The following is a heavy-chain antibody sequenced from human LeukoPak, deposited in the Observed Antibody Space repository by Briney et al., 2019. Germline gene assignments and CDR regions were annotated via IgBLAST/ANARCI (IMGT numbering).Heavy chain of an antibody. V-gene: IGHV1-69*05. Sequence: SVKVSCKASGGTFSSYAISWVRQAPGQGLEWMGGIIPIFGTANYAQKFQGRVTITTDESTSTAYMELSSLRSEDTAVYYCARARITMIVVQQEGAFDIWGQGTMVTVSS. J-gene: IGHJ3*02. CDR1: GGTFSSYA. CDR3: ARARITMIVVQQEGAFDI. D-gene: IGHD3-22*01. CDR2: IIPIFGTA.